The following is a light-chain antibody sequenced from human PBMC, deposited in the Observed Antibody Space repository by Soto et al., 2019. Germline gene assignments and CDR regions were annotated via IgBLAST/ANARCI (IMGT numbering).Light chain of an antibody. J-gene: IGLJ2*01. V-gene: IGLV2-14*01. Sequence: QSVLTQPASVSGSPGQSITISCTGTSGDIGGYNYVSWYQQHPGKAPKLLISEVTNRPSGVSNRFSGSKSGNTASLTISGLQAEDEADYYCQSYDSGLGVVFGGGTKLTVL. CDR1: SGDIGGYNY. CDR2: EVT. CDR3: QSYDSGLGVV.